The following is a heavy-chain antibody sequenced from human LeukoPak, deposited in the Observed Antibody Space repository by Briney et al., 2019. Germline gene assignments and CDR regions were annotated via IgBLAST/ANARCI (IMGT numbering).Heavy chain of an antibody. CDR2: INSDGSST. CDR1: GFTFSSYW. J-gene: IGHJ4*02. V-gene: IGHV3-74*01. Sequence: GGSRRLSCAASGFTFSSYWMHWVRQAPGKGLVWVSRINSDGSSTSYADSVKGRFTISRDNAKNTLYLQMNSLRAEDTAVYYCARGGIAVAGYFDYWGQGTLVTVSS. CDR3: ARGGIAVAGYFDY. D-gene: IGHD6-19*01.